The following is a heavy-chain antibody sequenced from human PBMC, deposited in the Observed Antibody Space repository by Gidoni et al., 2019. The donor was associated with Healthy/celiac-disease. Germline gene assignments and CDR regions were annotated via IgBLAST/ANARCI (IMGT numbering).Heavy chain of an antibody. CDR3: ARGGGWWELPG. CDR1: GDTFTSYY. Sequence: QVQLVHSGAEVTKPGASVEVCCKASGDTFTSYYMHWVRQAPGQGLEWMGIINPSGGSKSYAQKFQGRVTMSRDTSTSTVYMELSSLRSEDTAVYYCARGGGWWELPGWGQGTLVTVSS. CDR2: INPSGGSK. V-gene: IGHV1-46*01. J-gene: IGHJ4*02. D-gene: IGHD1-26*01.